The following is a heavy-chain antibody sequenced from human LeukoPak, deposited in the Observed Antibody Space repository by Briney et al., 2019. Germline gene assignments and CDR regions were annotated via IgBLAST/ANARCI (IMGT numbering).Heavy chain of an antibody. CDR3: ARGARYSTGWYYFDY. CDR1: GFTFDDYA. CDR2: INWNSVSA. Sequence: GRSLRLSCVASGFTFDDYAMHWVRQAPGKGLEWVAGINWNSVSAVYADSLKGRLTISRDNAKNSLFLQMNSLRAEDTAVYYCARGARYSTGWYYFDYWGQGTLVTVSS. D-gene: IGHD6-19*01. J-gene: IGHJ4*02. V-gene: IGHV3-9*01.